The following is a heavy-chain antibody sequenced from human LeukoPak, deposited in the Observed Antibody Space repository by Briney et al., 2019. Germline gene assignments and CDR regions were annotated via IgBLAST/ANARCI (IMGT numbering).Heavy chain of an antibody. D-gene: IGHD3-10*01. CDR3: ARALRGSFDY. Sequence: PGGSLRLSCAASGFTFSSYEMNWVRQAPGKGLEWVSYISSSDSTIYYADSVKGRFTISRDNAKNTLYLQMNSLRAEDTAVYYCARALRGSFDYWGQGTLVTVSS. CDR1: GFTFSSYE. J-gene: IGHJ4*02. V-gene: IGHV3-48*03. CDR2: ISSSDSTI.